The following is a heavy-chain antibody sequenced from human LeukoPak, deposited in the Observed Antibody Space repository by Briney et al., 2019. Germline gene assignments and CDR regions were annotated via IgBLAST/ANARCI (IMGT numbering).Heavy chain of an antibody. V-gene: IGHV4-59*01. J-gene: IGHJ2*01. D-gene: IGHD6-6*01. Sequence: SETLSLTCTVXGGSISSYYWSWIRQPPGKGLEWIGYIYYSGSTNYNPSLKSRVTISVDTSKNQFSLKLSSVTAADTAVYYCARVRVAARPYWYFDLWGRGTLVTVSS. CDR3: ARVRVAARPYWYFDL. CDR1: GGSISSYY. CDR2: IYYSGST.